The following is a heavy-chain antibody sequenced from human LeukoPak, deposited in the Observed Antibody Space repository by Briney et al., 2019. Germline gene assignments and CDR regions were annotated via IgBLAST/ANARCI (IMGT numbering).Heavy chain of an antibody. V-gene: IGHV3-23*01. D-gene: IGHD3-3*01. Sequence: ETLSLTCTVSGGSISSYYWSWIRQPPGKGLEWISGIIGSGGITYYADSVKGRFTISRDNSKNTLYLQIYSLRAGDTAVYYCAKDDALIRFNDWGQGTLVTVSS. CDR1: GGSISSYY. J-gene: IGHJ4*02. CDR3: AKDDALIRFND. CDR2: IIGSGGIT.